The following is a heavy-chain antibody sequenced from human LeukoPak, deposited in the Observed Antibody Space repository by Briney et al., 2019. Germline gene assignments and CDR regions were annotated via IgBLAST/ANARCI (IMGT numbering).Heavy chain of an antibody. CDR1: GFTFSSYA. CDR3: ARGKTPLYYYGLDV. CDR2: ISSSGSTI. V-gene: IGHV3-48*03. J-gene: IGHJ6*02. Sequence: GGSLRLSCAASGFTFSSYAMSWVRQAPGKGLGWVSYISSSGSTIYYADSVKGRFTISRDNAKNSLYLQMNSLRAEDTAIYYCARGKTPLYYYGLDVWGQGTTVTVSS.